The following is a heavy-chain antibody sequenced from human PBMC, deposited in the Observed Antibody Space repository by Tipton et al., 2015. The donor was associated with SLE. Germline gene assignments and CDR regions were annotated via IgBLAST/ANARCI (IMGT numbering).Heavy chain of an antibody. Sequence: TLSLTCTVSGGSISSHYWSWIRQPPGKGLEWLGYIHYSGSTRYNLALGSRVTVSVDPSKNRFSLSLTSVTAADTAMYYCARVVYAEDYYNIDVWGQGTTVAVSS. D-gene: IGHD1-14*01. J-gene: IGHJ6*02. CDR1: GGSISSHY. V-gene: IGHV4-59*11. CDR3: ARVVYAEDYYNIDV. CDR2: IHYSGST.